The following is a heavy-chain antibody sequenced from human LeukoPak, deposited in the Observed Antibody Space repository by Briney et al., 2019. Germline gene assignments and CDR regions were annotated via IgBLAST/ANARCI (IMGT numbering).Heavy chain of an antibody. CDR3: ARVYDVVVTSLSY. CDR2: ISAYNGNT. CDR1: GGTFSSYA. J-gene: IGHJ4*02. D-gene: IGHD2-21*02. V-gene: IGHV1-18*01. Sequence: ASVKVSCKASGGTFSSYAISWVRQAPGQGLEWMGWISAYNGNTNYAQKLQGRVTMTTDTSTSTAYMELRSLRSDDTAVYYCARVYDVVVTSLSYWGQGTLVTVSS.